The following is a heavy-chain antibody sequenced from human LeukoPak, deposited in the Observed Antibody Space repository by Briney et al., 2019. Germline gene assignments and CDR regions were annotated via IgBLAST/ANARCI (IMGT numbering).Heavy chain of an antibody. CDR2: ISGSGGST. CDR1: GFTVSSNY. CDR3: ARELDTAFDY. Sequence: GGSLRLSCAASGFTVSSNYMSWVRQAPGKGLEWVSAISGSGGSTYYADSVKGRFTISRDNSKNTLYLQMNSLRAEDTAVCYCARELDTAFDYWGQGTLVTVSS. V-gene: IGHV3-23*01. D-gene: IGHD5-18*01. J-gene: IGHJ4*02.